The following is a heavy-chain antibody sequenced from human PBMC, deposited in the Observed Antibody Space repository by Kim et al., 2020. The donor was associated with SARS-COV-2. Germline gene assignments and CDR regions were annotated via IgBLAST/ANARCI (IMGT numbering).Heavy chain of an antibody. CDR3: ARGNYDYVWGSYRFDY. Sequence: SLKSRVTISVDTSKNQFSLKLSSVTAADTAVYYCARGNYDYVWGSYRFDYWGQGTLVTVSS. J-gene: IGHJ4*02. V-gene: IGHV4-31*02. D-gene: IGHD3-16*02.